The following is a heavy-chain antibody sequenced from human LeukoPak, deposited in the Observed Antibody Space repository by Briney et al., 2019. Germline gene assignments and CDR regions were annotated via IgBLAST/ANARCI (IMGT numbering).Heavy chain of an antibody. CDR3: AKDLIRSSWGYYFDY. J-gene: IGHJ4*02. CDR1: GFTFNTYG. V-gene: IGHV3-30*02. CDR2: MRYDGSNE. D-gene: IGHD7-27*01. Sequence: PGGSLRLSCAASGFTFNTYGMHWVRQAPGKGLEWVAFMRYDGSNEYYADSVKGRFTISRDNSKNTLYLQMDSLRAEDTAVYYCAKDLIRSSWGYYFDYWGQGTLVTVSS.